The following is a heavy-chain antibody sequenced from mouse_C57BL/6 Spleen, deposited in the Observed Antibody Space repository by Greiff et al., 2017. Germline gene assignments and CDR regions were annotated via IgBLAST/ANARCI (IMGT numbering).Heavy chain of an antibody. D-gene: IGHD2-1*01. CDR1: GYAFSSSW. CDR2: IYPGDGDT. V-gene: IGHV1-82*01. Sequence: VQLQQSGPELVKPGASVKISCKASGYAFSSSWMNWVKQRPGKGLEWIGRIYPGDGDTNYNGKFKGKATLTADKSSSTAYMQLSSLTSEDSAVYFCAREGDGNYLYYFDYWGQGTTLTVSS. CDR3: AREGDGNYLYYFDY. J-gene: IGHJ2*01.